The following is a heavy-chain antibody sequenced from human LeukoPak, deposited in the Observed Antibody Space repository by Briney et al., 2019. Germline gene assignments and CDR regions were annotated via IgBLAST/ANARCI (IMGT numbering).Heavy chain of an antibody. CDR2: IIPIFGTA. CDR3: ARGIQGFDP. J-gene: IGHJ5*02. V-gene: IGHV1-69*06. CDR1: GGTFRRYA. Sequence: SVKVSCKASGGTFRRYAISWVRQAPGQGLEWMGGIIPIFGTANYAQKLQGRVTITADKSTSTAYMELSSLRSEDAAVYYCARGIQGFDPWGQGTLVTVSS.